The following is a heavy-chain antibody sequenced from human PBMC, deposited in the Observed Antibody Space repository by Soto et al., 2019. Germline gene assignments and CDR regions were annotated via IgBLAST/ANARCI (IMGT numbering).Heavy chain of an antibody. CDR3: ARGEYCGGDCPWAGYYFDY. J-gene: IGHJ4*02. V-gene: IGHV4-31*03. D-gene: IGHD2-21*01. CDR2: IYYSGST. Sequence: QVQLQESGPGLVKPSQTLSLTCTVSGGSISSGGYYWSWIRQHPGKGLEWIGYIYYSGSTYYNLSLKSRVTISVVTSKNEFSLKLSSVTAADTAVYYCARGEYCGGDCPWAGYYFDYWGQGTLVTVSS. CDR1: GGSISSGGYY.